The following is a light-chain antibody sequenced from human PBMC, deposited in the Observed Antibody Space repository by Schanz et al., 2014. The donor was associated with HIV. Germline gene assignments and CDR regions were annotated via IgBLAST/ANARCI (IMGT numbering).Light chain of an antibody. CDR2: AAS. Sequence: DIVLTQSPATLSLSPGERATLSCRASQSVSNSLAWYQQKPGQTPRLLIYAASTRATGIPVRFSGTGSGTDFTLTITRLEPEDFAVFYCQQYGSSPFTFGQGTKLEIK. J-gene: IGKJ2*01. CDR3: QQYGSSPFT. CDR1: QSVSNS. V-gene: IGKV3-20*01.